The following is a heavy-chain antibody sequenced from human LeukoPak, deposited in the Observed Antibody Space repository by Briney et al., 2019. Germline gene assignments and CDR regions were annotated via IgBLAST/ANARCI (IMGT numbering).Heavy chain of an antibody. Sequence: ASVKVSCKASGYTFTGYFMHWVRQAPGQGLEWMGWINPNNGDTKSAQKFQGRVTMTRDTAISTAFMELSSLRSDDSAVYYCARRYCSGGARYSGADYWGQGTLVTVSS. J-gene: IGHJ4*02. D-gene: IGHD2-15*01. CDR3: ARRYCSGGARYSGADY. V-gene: IGHV1-2*02. CDR1: GYTFTGYF. CDR2: INPNNGDT.